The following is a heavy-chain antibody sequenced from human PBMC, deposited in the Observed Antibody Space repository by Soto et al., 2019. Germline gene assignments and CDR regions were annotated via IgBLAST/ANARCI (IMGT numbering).Heavy chain of an antibody. D-gene: IGHD5-12*01. CDR3: ARGGNRYSNVASGVGGFDF. CDR2: VYHTGAT. V-gene: IGHV4-59*01. J-gene: IGHJ4*02. Sequence: SETLSLTCTVSGASISSSYWSWIRQSPERGLEWIAYVYHTGATNYNPSLKSRVTISLDTSKGQFSLNLTSLNTADTAVYFCARGGNRYSNVASGVGGFDFCGQGSLVTVSS. CDR1: GASISSSY.